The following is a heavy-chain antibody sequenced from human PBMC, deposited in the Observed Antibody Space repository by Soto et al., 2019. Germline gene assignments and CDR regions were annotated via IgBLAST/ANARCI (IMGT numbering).Heavy chain of an antibody. Sequence: GGSLRLSCAASGFTFSDYYMSWIRQAPGKGLEWVSYISSSGNTRYYSDSVKGRFTISRDNARNSLYLEMNSLRAEDTAVYYCARDKYSSGWHPFDYWGQGTLVTVSS. CDR3: ARDKYSSGWHPFDY. D-gene: IGHD6-19*01. V-gene: IGHV3-11*01. CDR2: ISSSGNTR. CDR1: GFTFSDYY. J-gene: IGHJ4*02.